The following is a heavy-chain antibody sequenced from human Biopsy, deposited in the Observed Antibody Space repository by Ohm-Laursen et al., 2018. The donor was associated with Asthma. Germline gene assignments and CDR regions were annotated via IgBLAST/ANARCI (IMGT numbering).Heavy chain of an antibody. CDR1: YGSITSGGYS. CDR3: ARMITMIQAANYYSYAMDV. Sequence: SQTLSLTCTVSYGSITSGGYSWDWIRQPPGEGLEWVGYLFFSGATYYNPSLKSRVTISVDRSKRQFSLKVNSVTAADTAVYYCARMITMIQAANYYSYAMDVWGQGTTVTVSS. V-gene: IGHV4-30-2*01. CDR2: LFFSGAT. J-gene: IGHJ6*02. D-gene: IGHD3-22*01.